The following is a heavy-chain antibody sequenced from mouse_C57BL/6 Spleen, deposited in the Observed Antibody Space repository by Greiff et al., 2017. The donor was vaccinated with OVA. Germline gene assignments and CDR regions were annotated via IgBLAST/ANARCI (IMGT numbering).Heavy chain of an antibody. D-gene: IGHD1-1*01. Sequence: QVQLKESGAELVKPGASVKLSCKASGYTFTSYWMHWVKQRPGRGLEWIGRIDPNSGGTKYNEKFKSKATLTVDKPSSTAYMQLSSLTSEDSAVYYCGRDSDYGSIYAMDYWGQGTSVTVSS. CDR2: IDPNSGGT. J-gene: IGHJ4*01. CDR3: GRDSDYGSIYAMDY. CDR1: GYTFTSYW. V-gene: IGHV1-72*01.